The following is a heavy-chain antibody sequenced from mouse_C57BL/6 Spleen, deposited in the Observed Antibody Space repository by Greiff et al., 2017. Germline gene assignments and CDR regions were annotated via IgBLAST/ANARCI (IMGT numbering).Heavy chain of an antibody. D-gene: IGHD2-5*01. Sequence: DVKLVESEGGLVQPGSSMKLSCTASGFTFSDYYMAWVRQVPEKGLEWVANINYDGSSTYYLDSLKSRFIISRDNAKNILYLQMSSLKSEDTATYYCARGSNYLMDYWGQGTSVTVSS. CDR2: INYDGSST. CDR3: ARGSNYLMDY. J-gene: IGHJ4*01. CDR1: GFTFSDYY. V-gene: IGHV5-16*01.